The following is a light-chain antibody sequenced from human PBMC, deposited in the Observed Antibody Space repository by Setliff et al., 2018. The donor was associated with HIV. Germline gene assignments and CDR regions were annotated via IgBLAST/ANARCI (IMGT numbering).Light chain of an antibody. CDR2: NVS. CDR3: CSYGRGDIWI. Sequence: QSVLTQPASVSGSPGQSITISCTGSRTDIGNYESVSWYQQHPGEVPKLIIYNVSKRPSGVSNRFSGSKSGNTASLTISGLQAEDEADYYCCSYGRGDIWIFGGGTKVTVL. V-gene: IGLV2-23*02. CDR1: RTDIGNYES. J-gene: IGLJ2*01.